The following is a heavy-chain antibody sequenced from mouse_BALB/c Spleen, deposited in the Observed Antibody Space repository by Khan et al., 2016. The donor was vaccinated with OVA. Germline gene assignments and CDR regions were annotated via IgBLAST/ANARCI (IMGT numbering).Heavy chain of an antibody. CDR2: IWSDGST. D-gene: IGHD2-10*01. J-gene: IGHJ4*01. Sequence: VQLVESGPGLVAPSQSLPITCTISGFSLNNYGVHWVRQPPGKGLEWLVVIWSDGSTAYNSALNSRLSISKDNSKSQVFLKMNSLQTDDTAMYYCARQPYYHYYIMDYWGQGTSVTVSS. V-gene: IGHV2-6-1*01. CDR3: ARQPYYHYYIMDY. CDR1: GFSLNNYG.